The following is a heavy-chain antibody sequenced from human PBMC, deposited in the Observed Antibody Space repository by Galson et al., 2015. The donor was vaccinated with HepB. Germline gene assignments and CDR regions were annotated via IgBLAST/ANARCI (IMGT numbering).Heavy chain of an antibody. Sequence: SLRLSCAASGFTFSSYWMHWVRQAPGKGLAWVSRINSDGCSTSYADSVKGRFTISRDNAKNTLYLQMNSLRAEDTAVYYCARIPVGGEGGFYNFDYWGQGTLVTVSS. CDR1: GFTFSSYW. J-gene: IGHJ4*02. D-gene: IGHD2/OR15-2a*01. CDR2: INSDGCST. V-gene: IGHV3-74*01. CDR3: ARIPVGGEGGFYNFDY.